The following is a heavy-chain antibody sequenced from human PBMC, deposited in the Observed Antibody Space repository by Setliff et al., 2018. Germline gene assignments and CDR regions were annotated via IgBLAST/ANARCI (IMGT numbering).Heavy chain of an antibody. CDR2: INTYNGDT. D-gene: IGHD2-2*01. CDR1: GGNFNNYA. CDR3: ARLVRVCTRTSCQKLSGGEF. Sequence: GASVKVSCKAPGGNFNNYAINWVRQAPGQGLEWVGYINTYNGDTYYSQKLQGRVTMTTDTSTSTAYMELRSLRSDDTALYYCARLVRVCTRTSCQKLSGGEFWGQGTLVTVSS. J-gene: IGHJ4*02. V-gene: IGHV1-18*01.